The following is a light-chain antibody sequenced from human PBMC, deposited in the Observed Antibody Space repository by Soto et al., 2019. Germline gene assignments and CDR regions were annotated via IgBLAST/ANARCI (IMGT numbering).Light chain of an antibody. V-gene: IGLV2-14*02. CDR1: SSDVGAYNL. CDR2: DVS. Sequence: SVLTQPASVSGSPGQSITISCTGTSSDVGAYNLVSWYQHHPGRAPKLFIFDVSDRPSGVSNRFSGSKSGNTASLTISGLQAEDEAFYYCSSYTNTTTLVFGGGTKLTVL. J-gene: IGLJ3*02. CDR3: SSYTNTTTLV.